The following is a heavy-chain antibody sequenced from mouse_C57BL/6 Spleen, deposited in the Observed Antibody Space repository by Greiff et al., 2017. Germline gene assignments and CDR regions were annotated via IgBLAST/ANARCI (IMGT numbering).Heavy chain of an antibody. CDR1: GFNIKDYY. Sequence: VQLQQSGAELVKPGASVKLSCTASGFNIKDYYMHWVKQRTEQGLEWIGRIDPEDGETKYAPKFPGKATITADTSSNTAYLQLSSLTSEDTAVYYCARTYDYPKFAYWGQGTLVTVSA. V-gene: IGHV14-2*01. J-gene: IGHJ3*01. CDR2: IDPEDGET. CDR3: ARTYDYPKFAY. D-gene: IGHD2-4*01.